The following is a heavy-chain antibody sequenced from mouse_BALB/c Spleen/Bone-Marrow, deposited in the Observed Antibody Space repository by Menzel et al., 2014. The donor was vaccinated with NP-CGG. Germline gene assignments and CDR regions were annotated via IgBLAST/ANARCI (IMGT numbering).Heavy chain of an antibody. CDR1: GFTFSSYT. D-gene: IGHD2-3*01. CDR3: TRDDGYYYFDY. CDR2: ISSGGSYT. Sequence: EVQLVESGGGLVKPGGSLKLSCAASGFTFSSYTMSWVRQTPEKRLEWVATISSGGSYTYYPDSVKGRFIISRDNAKNTPYLQMSSLKSEDTAMYYCTRDDGYYYFDYWGQGTTLTVSS. V-gene: IGHV5-6-4*01. J-gene: IGHJ2*01.